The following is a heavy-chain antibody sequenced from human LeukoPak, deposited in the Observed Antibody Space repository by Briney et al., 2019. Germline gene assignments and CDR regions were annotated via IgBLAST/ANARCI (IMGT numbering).Heavy chain of an antibody. Sequence: PSETLSLTCAVSGGSISSSNWWSWVRQPPGQGLEWIGEIYHSGSTNYNPSLKSRVTISVDKSKNKFSLKLRSVTAADTAVYYWAGDLLGNSYVSRSYYYYMDVGGKGTRSPSP. CDR2: IYHSGST. CDR1: GGSISSSNW. CDR3: AGDLLGNSYVSRSYYYYMDV. J-gene: IGHJ6*03. V-gene: IGHV4-4*02. D-gene: IGHD5-18*01.